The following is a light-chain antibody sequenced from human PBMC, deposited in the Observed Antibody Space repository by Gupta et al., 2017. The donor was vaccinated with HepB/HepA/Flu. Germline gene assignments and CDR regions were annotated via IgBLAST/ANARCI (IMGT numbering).Light chain of an antibody. J-gene: IGLJ1*01. Sequence: QSALTQPRSVSGSPGQSVTISLTGTGSDVGRFNFVSWYQQHPGKAPKLMMYGVTERPSGVPDRFSGSKSGNTASLTISGLQAEDEAHYYCCSYADSPYAFGTETKVTVL. CDR3: CSYADSPYA. CDR1: GSDVGRFNF. CDR2: GVT. V-gene: IGLV2-11*01.